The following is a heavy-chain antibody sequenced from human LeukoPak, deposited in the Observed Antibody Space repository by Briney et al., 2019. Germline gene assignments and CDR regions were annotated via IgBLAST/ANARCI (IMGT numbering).Heavy chain of an antibody. CDR2: ISYDGSNK. CDR3: AADYRTTYYYYYYMDV. V-gene: IGHV3-30-3*01. Sequence: GGSLRLSCAASGFTFSSYAMHWVRQAPCKGLEWVAVISYDGSNKYYADSVKGRFTISRDNAKNSLYLQMNSLRAEDTAVYYCAADYRTTYYYYYYMDVWGKGTTVTVSS. CDR1: GFTFSSYA. D-gene: IGHD1-14*01. J-gene: IGHJ6*03.